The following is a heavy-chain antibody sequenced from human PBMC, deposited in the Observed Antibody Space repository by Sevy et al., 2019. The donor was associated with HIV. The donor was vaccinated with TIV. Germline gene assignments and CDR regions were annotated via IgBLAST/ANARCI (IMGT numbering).Heavy chain of an antibody. CDR2: IDTSGRT. D-gene: IGHD3-9*01. J-gene: IGHJ6*03. CDR1: GGSISSGSYY. Sequence: SETLSLTCTVSGGSISSGSYYWSWIRQPAGKGLEWIGRIDTSGRTNYNPSLKSRVTISVDTSKNQFSLKLSSVTAADTAVYYCAGAVMDDILTGYYGAMDVWGKGTTVTVSS. CDR3: AGAVMDDILTGYYGAMDV. V-gene: IGHV4-61*02.